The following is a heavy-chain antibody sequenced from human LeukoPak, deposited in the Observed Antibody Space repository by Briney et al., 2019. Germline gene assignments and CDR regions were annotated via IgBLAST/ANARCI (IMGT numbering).Heavy chain of an antibody. CDR2: IYYSGST. D-gene: IGHD5-18*01. CDR3: ASRWIQLWPFDY. CDR1: GGSISSSSYY. J-gene: IGHJ4*02. V-gene: IGHV4-39*01. Sequence: PSETLSLTCTVSGGSISSSSYYWGWIRQPPGKGLEWIGSIYYSGSTYYNPSLKSRVTISVDTSKNQFSLKLSSVTAADTAVYYCASRWIQLWPFDYWGQGTLVTVSS.